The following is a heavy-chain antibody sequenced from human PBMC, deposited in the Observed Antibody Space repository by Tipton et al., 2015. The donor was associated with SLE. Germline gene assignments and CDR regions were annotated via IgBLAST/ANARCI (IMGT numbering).Heavy chain of an antibody. J-gene: IGHJ3*02. V-gene: IGHV4-34*01. CDR1: GGSFSGYY. CDR2: INHSGST. Sequence: TLSLTCAVYGGSFSGYYWSWIRQPPGKGLEWIGEINHSGSTNYNPSLKSQVTISVDTSKNQFSLKLSSVTAADTAVYYCARGLGVVVAVAFDIWGQGTMVTASS. CDR3: ARGLGVVVAVAFDI. D-gene: IGHD2-15*01.